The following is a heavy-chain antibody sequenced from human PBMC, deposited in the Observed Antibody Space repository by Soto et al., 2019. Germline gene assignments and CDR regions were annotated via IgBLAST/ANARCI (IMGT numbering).Heavy chain of an antibody. D-gene: IGHD1-26*01. CDR3: ASEPVGATKYDF. CDR2: ISGNSNYM. CDR1: GFTFSYYQ. J-gene: IGHJ4*02. Sequence: TGGSRRGSCASSGFTFSYYQMNGVRQAPGKGLEWVSSISGNSNYMYYADSLQGRFTISRDNAKNLLHLQMNSLRAEDTATYYCASEPVGATKYDFWGQGALVTVSS. V-gene: IGHV3-21*06.